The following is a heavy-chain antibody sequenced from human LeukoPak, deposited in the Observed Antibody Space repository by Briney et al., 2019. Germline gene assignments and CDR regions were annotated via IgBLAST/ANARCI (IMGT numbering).Heavy chain of an antibody. Sequence: PGGSLRLSSAASGFTFSTYGMSWVRQAPGKGLEWVSGISGSGATIYYADSVKGRFTISRDNSKNTLYLQMNSLRAEDTAVYYCAKSPGTTGWFDPWGQGTLVTVSS. CDR1: GFTFSTYG. CDR2: ISGSGATI. J-gene: IGHJ5*02. V-gene: IGHV3-23*01. CDR3: AKSPGTTGWFDP. D-gene: IGHD1-1*01.